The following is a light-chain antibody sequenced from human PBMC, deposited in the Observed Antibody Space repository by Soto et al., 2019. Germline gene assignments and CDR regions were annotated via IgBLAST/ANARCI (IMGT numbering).Light chain of an antibody. J-gene: IGLJ1*01. V-gene: IGLV2-14*01. CDR2: DVS. CDR3: NSYTSTSTYV. CDR1: TSDVGRYNY. Sequence: QCALTQPASVSGSAGEAITISCTGTTSDVGRYNYVSWYQQHPGKAPKLIIYDVSNRPSGVSNRFSGSKSGNTASLTISGLQAEDEADYYCNSYTSTSTYVFGTGTKVT.